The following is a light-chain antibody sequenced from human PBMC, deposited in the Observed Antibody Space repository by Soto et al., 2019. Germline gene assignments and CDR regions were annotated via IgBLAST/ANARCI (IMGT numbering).Light chain of an antibody. CDR3: QQYYSTPS. Sequence: DSVRTQSTENLSVSLGESATINCKSSPSVLYSSNNKNYLAWYQQKPGQPPKLLIYWASTRESGVPDRFSGSGSGTDFTLTISSLQAEDVAVYYCQQYYSTPSVGGGTKVDIK. J-gene: IGKJ4*01. CDR2: WAS. CDR1: PSVLYSSNNKNY. V-gene: IGKV4-1*01.